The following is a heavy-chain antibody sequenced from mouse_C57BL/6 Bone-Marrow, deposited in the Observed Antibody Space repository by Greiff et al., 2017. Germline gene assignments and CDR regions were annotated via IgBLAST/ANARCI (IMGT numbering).Heavy chain of an antibody. CDR1: GYTFTNYW. D-gene: IGHD2-2*01. Sequence: QVQLQQSGAELVRPGTSVKMSCKASGYTFTNYWIGWAKQRPGHGLEWIGDIYPGGGYTNYNEKFKGKATLTADKSSSTAYMQFSSLTSEDSAIYYCARGYGYGPLLGFAYWGQGTLVTVSA. CDR3: ARGYGYGPLLGFAY. J-gene: IGHJ3*01. CDR2: IYPGGGYT. V-gene: IGHV1-63*01.